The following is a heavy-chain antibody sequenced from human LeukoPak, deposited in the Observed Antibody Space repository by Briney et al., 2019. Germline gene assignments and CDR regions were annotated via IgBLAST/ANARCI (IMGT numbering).Heavy chain of an antibody. D-gene: IGHD6-19*01. CDR2: ISSSSSYM. V-gene: IGHV3-21*01. CDR1: GFTFSSYG. J-gene: IGHJ3*02. CDR3: ARSENFMAVADTFDI. Sequence: PGGSLRLSCAASGFTFSSYGMNWVRQAPGKGLEWVSSISSSSSYMYYADSVKGRFTISRDNAKNSLYLQMNSLRAEDTAVYYCARSENFMAVADTFDIWGQGTMVTVSS.